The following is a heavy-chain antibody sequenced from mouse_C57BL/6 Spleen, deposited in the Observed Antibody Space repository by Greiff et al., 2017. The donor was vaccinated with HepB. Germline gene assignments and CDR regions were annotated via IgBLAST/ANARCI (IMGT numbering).Heavy chain of an antibody. V-gene: IGHV1-59*01. Sequence: QVQLQQPGAALVRPGTSVKLSCKASGYTFTSYWMHWVQQRPGQGLEWIGEIDPSDSYTNYNQKFKGKATLTVDTSSSTTYMQLSSQTTEDSAVYYCARKYYGSIDYWGQGTTLTVSS. D-gene: IGHD1-1*01. CDR1: GYTFTSYW. J-gene: IGHJ2*01. CDR2: IDPSDSYT. CDR3: ARKYYGSIDY.